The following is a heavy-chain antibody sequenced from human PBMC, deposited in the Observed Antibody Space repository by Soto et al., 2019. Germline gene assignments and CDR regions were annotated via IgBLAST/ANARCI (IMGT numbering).Heavy chain of an antibody. CDR3: AHAGDYDLLTFDH. Sequence: QITLKESGPTLVRPAQTLTLTCDFSGFSLSTYHMGVAWIRQPPVKALEWLAFMYWDDDKRYSPSLKDRLAISKDTSSNHVVLTITDIDPGDSATYFCAHAGDYDLLTFDHWGPVTLGNVSS. D-gene: IGHD4-17*01. V-gene: IGHV2-5*02. CDR1: GFSLSTYHMG. J-gene: IGHJ4*02. CDR2: MYWDDDK.